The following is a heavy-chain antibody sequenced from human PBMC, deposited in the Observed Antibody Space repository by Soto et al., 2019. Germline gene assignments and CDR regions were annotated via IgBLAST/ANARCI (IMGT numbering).Heavy chain of an antibody. J-gene: IGHJ5*02. D-gene: IGHD3-16*01. CDR1: GGSISRGGYY. CDR2: IYHSGST. CDR3: ARAGAGGSGLGWFEP. V-gene: IGHV4-31*03. Sequence: QVQLQESGPGLVKPSQTLSLTCTVSGGSISRGGYYYNWIRQLPGKGLEWIGYIYHSGSTNYNPSLKRRVTLSVEAPKHQLALELRSGTAAGTAVYYCARAGAGGSGLGWFEPWGQGTLVTVSS.